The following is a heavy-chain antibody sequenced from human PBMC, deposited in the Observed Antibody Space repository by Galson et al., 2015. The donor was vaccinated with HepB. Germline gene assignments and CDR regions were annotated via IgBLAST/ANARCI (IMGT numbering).Heavy chain of an antibody. V-gene: IGHV4-59*01. CDR2: IYYSGST. D-gene: IGHD6-13*01. CDR1: GGSISSYY. CDR3: ARAVSSSWYFGWFDP. J-gene: IGHJ5*02. Sequence: SETLSLTCTVSGGSISSYYWSWIRQPPGKGLEWIGYIYYSGSTNYNPSLKSRVTISVDTSKNQFSLKLSSVTAADTAVYYCARAVSSSWYFGWFDPWGQGTLVTVSS.